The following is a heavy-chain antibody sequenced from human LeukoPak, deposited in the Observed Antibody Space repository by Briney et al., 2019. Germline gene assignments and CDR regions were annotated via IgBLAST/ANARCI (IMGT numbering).Heavy chain of an antibody. CDR1: GGSFSGYY. J-gene: IGHJ6*03. CDR3: ARGLYSSSWYAHYYYMEV. V-gene: IGHV4-34*01. D-gene: IGHD6-13*01. CDR2: INHSGST. Sequence: SETLSLTCAVYGGSFSGYYWSWIRQPPGQGREWMGEINHSGSTNYNQSLKSRVTISVDTSKNQFSLKLSSVTAADTAVYYCARGLYSSSWYAHYYYMEVWGKGTTATVSS.